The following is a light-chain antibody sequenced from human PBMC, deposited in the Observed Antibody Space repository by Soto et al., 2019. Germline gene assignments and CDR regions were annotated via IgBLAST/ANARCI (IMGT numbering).Light chain of an antibody. CDR3: CAYATTFYV. Sequence: QSVVTQHHSVSGARGQSVTISCTGTTIDVAASNYLSWYQQHPGKAPKLMIYDVSERPSGVPDRFSGSKSRSTASLTISGLQADDEADYSCCAYATTFYVFGSGTKSTV. V-gene: IGLV2-11*01. CDR2: DVS. CDR1: TIDVAASNY. J-gene: IGLJ1*01.